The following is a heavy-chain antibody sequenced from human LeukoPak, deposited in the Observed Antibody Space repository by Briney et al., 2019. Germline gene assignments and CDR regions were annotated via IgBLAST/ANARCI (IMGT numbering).Heavy chain of an antibody. D-gene: IGHD1-26*01. Sequence: ASVKVSCKASGYTFTSYAVHWVRRAPGQSLEGMGYINDGDGNTKYSQEFQGRVTITRDTSASIVYMELSSLRSEDMAFYYCARERGEFGGSYFLDYWGQGTLVTVSS. V-gene: IGHV1-3*03. J-gene: IGHJ4*02. CDR1: GYTFTSYA. CDR3: ARERGEFGGSYFLDY. CDR2: INDGDGNT.